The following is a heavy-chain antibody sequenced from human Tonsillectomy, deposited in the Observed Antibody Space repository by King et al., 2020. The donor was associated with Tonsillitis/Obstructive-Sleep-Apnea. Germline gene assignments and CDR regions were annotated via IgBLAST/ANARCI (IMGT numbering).Heavy chain of an antibody. J-gene: IGHJ3*02. CDR1: GYSFTSYW. CDR3: ARQWLDAFDI. V-gene: IGHV5-10-1*01. Sequence: QLVQSGAEVKKPGESLRISCKGSGYSFTSYWLSGVRQMPGKGLEWMGRIVPSVSYTNYSPSFQGHVTISADKSISTAYLQWSRLKASDTAMYYCARQWLDAFDIWGQGTMVTVSS. D-gene: IGHD6-19*01. CDR2: IVPSVSYT.